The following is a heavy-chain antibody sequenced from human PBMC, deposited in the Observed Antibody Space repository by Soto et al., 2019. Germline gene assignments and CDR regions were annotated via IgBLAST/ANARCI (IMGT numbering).Heavy chain of an antibody. D-gene: IGHD4-17*01. CDR1: GYTFTDYY. CDR2: INPNSGGT. J-gene: IGHJ5*02. Sequence: GASVKVSCKASGYTFTDYYIQWVRQAPGQGLEWMGWINPNSGGTYYAQKFEGRVTMTRDTSISTAYMELSMLRSDDTAVYYCARDCGVTTVLTNWLDPWGQGTRVTVS. V-gene: IGHV1-2*02. CDR3: ARDCGVTTVLTNWLDP.